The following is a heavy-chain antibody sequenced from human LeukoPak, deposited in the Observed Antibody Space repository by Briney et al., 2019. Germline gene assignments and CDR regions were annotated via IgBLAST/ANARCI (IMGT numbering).Heavy chain of an antibody. CDR1: GFTFSSYA. V-gene: IGHV3-23*01. D-gene: IGHD1-26*01. Sequence: GASLRLFCAASGFTFSSYAMSWVRQAPGKGLEWVSGISGSGGSTYYADSVKGRFTISRDNSKNTLYLQMNSLRAADTGVYYCAKENSGSYPYYYYGMDGWGQGTTVTVCS. CDR3: AKENSGSYPYYYYGMDG. J-gene: IGHJ6*02. CDR2: ISGSGGST.